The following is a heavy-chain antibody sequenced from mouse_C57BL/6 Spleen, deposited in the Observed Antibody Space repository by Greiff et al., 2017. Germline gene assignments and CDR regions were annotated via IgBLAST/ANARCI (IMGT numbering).Heavy chain of an antibody. CDR2: IDPETGGT. CDR3: TRGDLLFYAMDY. Sequence: QVQLQQSGAELVRPGASVTLSCKASGYTFTDYEMHWVKQTPVHGLEWIGAIDPETGGTAYNQKFKGKAILTADKSSSTAYMELRSLTSEDSAVYYCTRGDLLFYAMDYWGQGTSGTVSS. J-gene: IGHJ4*01. CDR1: GYTFTDYE. D-gene: IGHD2-10*01. V-gene: IGHV1-15*01.